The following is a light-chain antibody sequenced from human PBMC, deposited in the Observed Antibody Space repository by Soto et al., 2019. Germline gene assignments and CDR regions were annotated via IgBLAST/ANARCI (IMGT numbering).Light chain of an antibody. J-gene: IGLJ2*01. CDR1: SSNIGAGYD. CDR3: QSYDSSLSGYVV. Sequence: VLTQPPSVSGAPGQRVTISCTGSSSNIGAGYDVHWYQQLPGTAPKLLIYGNSNRPSGVPDRFSGSKSGTSASLASTGLQAEDEADYYCQSYDSSLSGYVVFGGGTKLTVL. CDR2: GNS. V-gene: IGLV1-40*01.